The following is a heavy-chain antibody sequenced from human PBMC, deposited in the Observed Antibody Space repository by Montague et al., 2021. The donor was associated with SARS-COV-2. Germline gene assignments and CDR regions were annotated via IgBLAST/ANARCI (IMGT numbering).Heavy chain of an antibody. CDR2: TYYRSWWRS. CDR3: ASAFYGDHWAFDV. Sequence: CAISGDSVSSTSASWNWIGQSPSRGLEWLGRTYYRSWWRSQYPGSLESRITISGDTSKNQFSLQLNSVTPEDTAVHYCASAFYGDHWAFDVWGQGTMVTVSS. D-gene: IGHD3-3*02. J-gene: IGHJ3*01. CDR1: GDSVSSTSAS. V-gene: IGHV6-1*01.